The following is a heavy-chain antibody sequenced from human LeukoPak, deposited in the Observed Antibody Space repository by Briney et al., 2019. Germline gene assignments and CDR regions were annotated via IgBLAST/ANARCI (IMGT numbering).Heavy chain of an antibody. V-gene: IGHV4-4*07. CDR3: ARNTQPASIITMIVVGGAFDI. CDR2: IYTSGST. J-gene: IGHJ3*02. D-gene: IGHD3-22*01. CDR1: GGSISSYY. Sequence: SETLSLTCTVSGGSISSYYWSWIRQPAGKRLEWIGRIYTSGSTNYNPSLKSRVTMSVDTSKNQFSLKLSSVTAADTAVYYCARNTQPASIITMIVVGGAFDIWGQGTMVTVSS.